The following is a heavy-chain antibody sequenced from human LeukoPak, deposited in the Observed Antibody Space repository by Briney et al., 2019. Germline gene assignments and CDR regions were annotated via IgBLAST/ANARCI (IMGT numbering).Heavy chain of an antibody. V-gene: IGHV1-2*02. J-gene: IGHJ6*03. Sequence: GASVKVSCKTSGYPFRGYYVHWARQAPGQGLEWMGWISPSSGDTDYAQRFQGRVTMTRDTSISTAYMELRRLRSDDTAVYYCARAAIAVAGDYHYHYMDVWGKGTTVTVSS. D-gene: IGHD6-19*01. CDR2: ISPSSGDT. CDR3: ARAAIAVAGDYHYHYMDV. CDR1: GYPFRGYY.